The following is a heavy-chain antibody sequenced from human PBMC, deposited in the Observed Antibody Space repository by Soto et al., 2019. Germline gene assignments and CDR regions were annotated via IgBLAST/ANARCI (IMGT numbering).Heavy chain of an antibody. V-gene: IGHV3-23*01. CDR3: AKARYNSNYAYFYYMDV. CDR2: ISGSGGST. Sequence: GGSLRLSCAASGFTFSSYAMSWVRQAPGKGLEWVSAISGSGGSTYYADSVKGRFTISRDNSKNTLYLQMNSLRAEDTAVYYCAKARYNSNYAYFYYMDVWGKGTTVTVSS. J-gene: IGHJ6*03. D-gene: IGHD1-7*01. CDR1: GFTFSSYA.